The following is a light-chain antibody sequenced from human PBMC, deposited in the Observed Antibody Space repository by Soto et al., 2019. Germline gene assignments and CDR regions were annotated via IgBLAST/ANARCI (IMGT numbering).Light chain of an antibody. Sequence: DIQMTQSPSSVSASVGDRVTIACRASQAISTWLAWYQQKPGKAPKLLIFAASSLQSGVTSRFSGSGSGTDFTLTSSSLQPEDFATYYGQQGNSFPLFGPGTKVHI. CDR3: QQGNSFPL. J-gene: IGKJ3*01. V-gene: IGKV1-12*01. CDR2: AAS. CDR1: QAISTW.